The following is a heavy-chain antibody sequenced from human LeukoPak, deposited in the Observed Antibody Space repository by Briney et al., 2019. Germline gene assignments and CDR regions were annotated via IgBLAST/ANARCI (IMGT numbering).Heavy chain of an antibody. CDR1: GFTFSSYG. Sequence: GGSLRLSCAASGFTFSSYGMHWVRQAPGKGLEWVAFIRYDGSNKYYADSVKGRFTISRDNAKNSLYLQMNSLRAEDTAVYYCARTIYYYESTSYFSDAFDVWGQGTMVTVSS. CDR3: ARTIYYYESTSYFSDAFDV. J-gene: IGHJ3*01. D-gene: IGHD3-22*01. CDR2: IRYDGSNK. V-gene: IGHV3-33*08.